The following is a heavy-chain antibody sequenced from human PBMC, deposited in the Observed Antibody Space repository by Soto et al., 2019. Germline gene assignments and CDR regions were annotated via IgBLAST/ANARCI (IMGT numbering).Heavy chain of an antibody. CDR1: GFTFSSYE. D-gene: IGHD5-18*01. Sequence: GGSLRLSCAASGFTFSSYEMNWVRQAPGKGLEWVSYISSSGSTIYYADSVKGRFTISRDNAKNTVYLQMNSLRAEDTAVYYCATLNSFGSDYWGQGSLVTVSS. CDR2: ISSSGSTI. V-gene: IGHV3-48*03. J-gene: IGHJ4*02. CDR3: ATLNSFGSDY.